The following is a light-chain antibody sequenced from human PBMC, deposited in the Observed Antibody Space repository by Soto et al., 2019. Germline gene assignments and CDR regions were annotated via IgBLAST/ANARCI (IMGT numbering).Light chain of an antibody. CDR1: QSVSSN. J-gene: IGKJ1*01. CDR2: GAS. Sequence: EIVMSQSPATLSVSPGERATLSCRASQSVSSNSAWYQQKPGQARRLLIYGASTRATGIPARFSGSGSGKEFTLTISSLQSEDFAVYYCQQYNIWPRTFGQGTKV. V-gene: IGKV3-15*01. CDR3: QQYNIWPRT.